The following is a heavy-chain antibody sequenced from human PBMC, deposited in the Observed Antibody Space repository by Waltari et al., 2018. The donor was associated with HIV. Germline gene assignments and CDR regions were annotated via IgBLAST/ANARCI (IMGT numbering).Heavy chain of an antibody. D-gene: IGHD2-15*01. CDR3: TSTGGGITDY. V-gene: IGHV3-15*01. CDR1: GLPPPNAW. J-gene: IGHJ4*02. CDR2: IKSEDDGGTT. Sequence: EVQLVEAGGGLVKPGDALRLPCAASGLPPPNAWMSWVRQAPGKGLEWVGRIKSEDDGGTTDYAAPVKGRFTISRDDSKNALYLQMNSLKTEDTALYYCTSTGGGITDYWGQGTLVTVSS.